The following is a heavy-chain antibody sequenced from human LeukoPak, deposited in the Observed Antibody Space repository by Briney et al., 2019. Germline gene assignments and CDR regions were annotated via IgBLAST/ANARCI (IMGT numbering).Heavy chain of an antibody. Sequence: SETLSLTCTVSGGSISSSSYYWGWIRQPPGKGLEWIGSIYYSGSTYYNPSLKSRVTISVDTSKNQFSLKLSSVTAADTAVYYCARESVAGTEGAFDYWGQGTLVTVSS. CDR1: GGSISSSSYY. CDR2: IYYSGST. D-gene: IGHD6-19*01. V-gene: IGHV4-39*07. J-gene: IGHJ4*02. CDR3: ARESVAGTEGAFDY.